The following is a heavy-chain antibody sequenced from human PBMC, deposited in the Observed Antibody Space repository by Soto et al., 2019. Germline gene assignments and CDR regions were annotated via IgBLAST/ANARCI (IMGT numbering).Heavy chain of an antibody. CDR1: GFTFSSYG. Sequence: PGESLKISCAASGFTFSSYGMHWVRQAPGKGLEWVAVIWYDGSNKYYADSVKGRFTISRDNSKNTLYLQMNSLRAEDTAVYYCARDPTDDDDSSGTRIFDDWGQGTLVTVSS. CDR2: IWYDGSNK. J-gene: IGHJ4*02. D-gene: IGHD3-22*01. V-gene: IGHV3-33*01. CDR3: ARDPTDDDDSSGTRIFDD.